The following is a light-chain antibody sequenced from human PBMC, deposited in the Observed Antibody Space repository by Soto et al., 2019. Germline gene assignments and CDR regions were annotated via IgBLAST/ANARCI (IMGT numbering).Light chain of an antibody. Sequence: DIQMTQSPSTLSGSVGDRVTITCRASQTISSWLAWYQQKPGKAPELLIYAASSLQSGVPSRFSGSGSGTDFTLTIRSLQPEDLATYYCQQSYSTPPGTVGQGTKVDIK. CDR1: QTISSW. J-gene: IGKJ1*01. CDR3: QQSYSTPPGT. CDR2: AAS. V-gene: IGKV1-39*01.